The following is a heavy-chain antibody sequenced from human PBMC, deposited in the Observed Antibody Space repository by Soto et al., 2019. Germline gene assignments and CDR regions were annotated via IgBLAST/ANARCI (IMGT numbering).Heavy chain of an antibody. V-gene: IGHV3-23*01. CDR1: GFTFSSYA. CDR3: AKDSNKYSSSLRGRYFDY. D-gene: IGHD4-4*01. J-gene: IGHJ4*02. CDR2: ISGGGSNT. Sequence: GGSLRLSCTASGFTFSSYAMHWVRQAPGKWLEWVSGISGGGSNTFYADSVKGRFTISRDNSKNTLLLQMNSLGAEDTAVYYCAKDSNKYSSSLRGRYFDYWGQGXGVTVS.